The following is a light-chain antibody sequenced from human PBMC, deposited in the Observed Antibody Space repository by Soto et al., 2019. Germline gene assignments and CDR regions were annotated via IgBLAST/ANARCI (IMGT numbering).Light chain of an antibody. CDR3: QQSNSFPLT. CDR1: QVISSW. Sequence: DIQMTQSPSSVSASVGDRVTITCRASQVISSWLAWYQQKPGKAPNLLIYAASSLQSGVPSRFSGSGSETDFTLTIGSLQPEDFATYYCQQSNSFPLTFGGGTKVEIK. V-gene: IGKV1-12*01. CDR2: AAS. J-gene: IGKJ4*01.